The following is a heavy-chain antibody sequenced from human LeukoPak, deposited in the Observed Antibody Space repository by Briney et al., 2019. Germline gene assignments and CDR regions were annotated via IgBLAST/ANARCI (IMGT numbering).Heavy chain of an antibody. Sequence: PGGSLRLSCAASGFTFNSYNMNWVRQAPGKGLEWVSSISSSSSYIYYADSVKGRFTISRDNSKNTLYLQMNSLRAEDTAVYYCAREKAITMIVVDSIYDYWGQGTLVTVSS. CDR1: GFTFNSYN. CDR3: AREKAITMIVVDSIYDY. J-gene: IGHJ4*02. CDR2: ISSSSSYI. V-gene: IGHV3-21*01. D-gene: IGHD3-22*01.